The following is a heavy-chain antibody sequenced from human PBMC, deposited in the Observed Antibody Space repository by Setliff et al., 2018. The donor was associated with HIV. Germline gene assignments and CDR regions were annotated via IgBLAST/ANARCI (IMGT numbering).Heavy chain of an antibody. CDR2: IIPIFGTA. J-gene: IGHJ6*03. CDR3: ARGEKRFLEWLPLDYYYYYYMDV. CDR1: GGTFSGYA. Sequence: SVKVSCKASGGTFSGYAISWVRQAPGQGLELMGGIIPIFGTANYAQKFQGRVTITADESTSTAFMELSSLRSEDTAVYYCARGEKRFLEWLPLDYYYYYYMDVWGKGITVTVS. D-gene: IGHD3-3*01. V-gene: IGHV1-69*13.